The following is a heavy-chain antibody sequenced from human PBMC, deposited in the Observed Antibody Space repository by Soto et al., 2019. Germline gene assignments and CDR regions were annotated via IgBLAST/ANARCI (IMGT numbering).Heavy chain of an antibody. CDR1: GFSLSSSGVS. CDR3: AHRPLGSSDTFPN. Sequence: QITLKESGPTLVKPTETLTLTCTFSGFSLSSSGVSVGWIRQPPGKALEWLALINWVGDGRYSPSLKSRLTVTKVKSGNHVVLTVTNMDPVDTATYYCAHRPLGSSDTFPNRGRGIMVTVSS. D-gene: IGHD3-16*01. J-gene: IGHJ3*02. V-gene: IGHV2-5*02. CDR2: INWVGDG.